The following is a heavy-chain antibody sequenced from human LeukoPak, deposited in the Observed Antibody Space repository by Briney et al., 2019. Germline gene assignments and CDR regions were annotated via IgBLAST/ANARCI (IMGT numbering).Heavy chain of an antibody. J-gene: IGHJ6*03. D-gene: IGHD6-19*01. CDR3: ATQGVAVTTSPYYYYYMDV. V-gene: IGHV1-24*01. CDR1: GYTLPELS. CDR2: FDPEDCET. Sequence: ASVKVSCKFSGYTLPELSMHWVRQAPGKGLEGMGGFDPEDCETIYAQKFQGTVTMSDDTSTDTAYMQLSSLRSEDTAVYYCATQGVAVTTSPYYYYYMDVWGKGTTVTVSS.